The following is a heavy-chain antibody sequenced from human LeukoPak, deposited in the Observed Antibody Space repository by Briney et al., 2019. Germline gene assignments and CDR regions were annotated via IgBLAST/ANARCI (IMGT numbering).Heavy chain of an antibody. V-gene: IGHV3-11*01. Sequence: PGGSLRLSCAASGFTFSDYYMSWIRQAPGKGLEWVSYISSSGSTIYYADSVKGRFTISRDNAKNSLYLQMNSLRAEDTAVYYCARDRYYHYYDSSGRYGMDVWGQGTTVTVSS. J-gene: IGHJ6*02. CDR1: GFTFSDYY. D-gene: IGHD3-22*01. CDR2: ISSSGSTI. CDR3: ARDRYYHYYDSSGRYGMDV.